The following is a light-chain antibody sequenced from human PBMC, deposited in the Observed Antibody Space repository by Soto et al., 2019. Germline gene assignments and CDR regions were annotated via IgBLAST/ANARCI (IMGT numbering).Light chain of an antibody. CDR2: SAS. V-gene: IGKV1-5*01. CDR1: QSISSW. CDR3: QQSFSNPPWT. J-gene: IGKJ1*01. Sequence: DIQMTQSPSTRSASVGDRVTITCRASQSISSWLAWYQQKPGKAPKLLIYSASTLQSGVPSRFSGSGSGTDFTLTISSLQPEDFATYYCQQSFSNPPWTFGQGTKV.